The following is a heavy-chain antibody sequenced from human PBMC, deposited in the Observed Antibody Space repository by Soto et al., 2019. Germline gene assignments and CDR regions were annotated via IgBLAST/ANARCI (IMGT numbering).Heavy chain of an antibody. D-gene: IGHD2-15*01. CDR2: SSGSGAGT. V-gene: IGHV3-23*01. J-gene: IGHJ6*01. CDR1: GFTFSSYA. Sequence: EVQLLESGGGLVQPGGSLRLSCAASGFTFSSYAMSWVRQAPGKGLEWVSVSSGSGAGTYYAYSVQGRFIIYRDNSKNTVYRPTNSLRDEDTAVYYCSKFLVVCHPVYGIDVCGQGTLVTFSS. CDR3: SKFLVVCHPVYGIDV.